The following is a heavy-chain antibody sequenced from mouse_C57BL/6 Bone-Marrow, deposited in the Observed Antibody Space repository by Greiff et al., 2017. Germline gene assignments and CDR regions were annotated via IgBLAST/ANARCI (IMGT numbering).Heavy chain of an antibody. V-gene: IGHV10-3*01. CDR3: VREWLLRDYYAMDY. CDR1: GFTFNTYA. Sequence: EVQLQESGGGLVQPKGSLKLSCAASGFTFNTYAMHWVRQAPGKGLEWVARIRSKSSNYATYYADSVKDRFTISRDDSQSMLYLQMNNLKTEDTAMYYCVREWLLRDYYAMDYWGQGTSVTVSS. J-gene: IGHJ4*01. CDR2: IRSKSSNYAT. D-gene: IGHD2-3*01.